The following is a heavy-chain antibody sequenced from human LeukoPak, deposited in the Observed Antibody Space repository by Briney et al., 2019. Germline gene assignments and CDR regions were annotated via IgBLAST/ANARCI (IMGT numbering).Heavy chain of an antibody. Sequence: GSLRLSCAASGFTFSSYGMHWVRQAPARGLEWVAVISNDGRSIYYADSVMGRFTISRDNSKNTLYLQVNSLRAEDTAVYSCAREACSGSCHSDYFDYWGLGTLVTVSS. CDR1: GFTFSSYG. CDR2: ISNDGRSI. D-gene: IGHD2-15*01. V-gene: IGHV3-30*03. CDR3: AREACSGSCHSDYFDY. J-gene: IGHJ4*02.